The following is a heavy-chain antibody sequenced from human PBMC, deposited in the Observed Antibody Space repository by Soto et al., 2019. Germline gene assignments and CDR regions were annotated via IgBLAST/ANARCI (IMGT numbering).Heavy chain of an antibody. V-gene: IGHV3-23*01. CDR2: ISARGTST. J-gene: IGHJ3*02. D-gene: IGHD2-15*01. CDR1: GFTFSNYA. CDR3: AKDRMNHNSVWDPFDI. Sequence: EVQLLESGGGLVQPGGSLRLSCAASGFTFSNYAMSWVRQAPGKGLDWVSGISARGTSTYYADSVKGRFTVSRDNSKNTVHLHMNSLRAEDTAVYYCAKDRMNHNSVWDPFDIWGQGTMVTVSS.